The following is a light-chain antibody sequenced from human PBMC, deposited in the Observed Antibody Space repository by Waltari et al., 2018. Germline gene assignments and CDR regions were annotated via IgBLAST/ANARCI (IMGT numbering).Light chain of an antibody. CDR2: KAA. J-gene: IGKJ2*01. V-gene: IGKV1-5*03. Sequence: DIQMTQSPSTLSASVGDRVTITCRASQSISSWLAWYQQKPGKAPKLLIYKAASLESGVPSRFSGSGSGTEFTLTISSLQPDDFATYYCQQYNSYPYTFGQGTKLEIK. CDR3: QQYNSYPYT. CDR1: QSISSW.